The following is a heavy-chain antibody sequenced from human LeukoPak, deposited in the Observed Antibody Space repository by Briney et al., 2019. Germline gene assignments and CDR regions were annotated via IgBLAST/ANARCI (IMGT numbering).Heavy chain of an antibody. J-gene: IGHJ4*02. Sequence: GRSLRLSCAASGFTFDDYAMHWVRQAPGKGLEWVSGISWSSGSIDYADSVKGRFTISRDNAKKSLYLQMDNLRPEDTALYYCAKDVTGYSSGWYEGYFDYWGQGALVTVSS. V-gene: IGHV3-9*01. CDR1: GFTFDDYA. CDR3: AKDVTGYSSGWYEGYFDY. CDR2: ISWSSGSI. D-gene: IGHD6-19*01.